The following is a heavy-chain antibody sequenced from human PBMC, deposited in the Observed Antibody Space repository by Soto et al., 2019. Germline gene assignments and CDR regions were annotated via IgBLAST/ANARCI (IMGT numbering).Heavy chain of an antibody. V-gene: IGHV3-23*01. CDR2: ISPSGDST. Sequence: GGSLILSCKASGFTFSSYVMGWVRQAPGKGLEWVSVISPSGDSTYYGDSVKGRFTISRDNSKHTVYLQMNGLRAEDTAVYYCARRVYCISTTCSYYFAYWGQGTLVTVSS. CDR3: ARRVYCISTTCSYYFAY. CDR1: GFTFSSYV. J-gene: IGHJ4*02. D-gene: IGHD2-2*01.